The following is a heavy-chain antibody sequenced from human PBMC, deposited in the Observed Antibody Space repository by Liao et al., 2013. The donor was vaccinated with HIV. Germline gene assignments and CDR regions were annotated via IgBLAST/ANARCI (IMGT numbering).Heavy chain of an antibody. D-gene: IGHD3-9*01. Sequence: QVQLQESGPGLVKPSQTLSLTCTVSGGSISSGSYYWNWIRQPAGKALEWIGRIYTSGSTNYNPSLKSRVTISVDTSKNQFSLKLSSVTAADTALYYCARTDYDILTGYRSSDYWAREPWSPSPQ. CDR3: ARTDYDILTGYRSSDY. J-gene: IGHJ4*02. CDR2: IYTSGST. V-gene: IGHV4-61*02. CDR1: GGSISSGSYY.